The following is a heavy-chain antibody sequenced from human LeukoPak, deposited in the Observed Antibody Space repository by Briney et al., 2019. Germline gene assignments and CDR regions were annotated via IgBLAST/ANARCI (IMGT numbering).Heavy chain of an antibody. V-gene: IGHV3-23*01. J-gene: IGHJ5*02. D-gene: IGHD1-26*01. CDR2: ISGSGGST. CDR1: GFTFSSYA. Sequence: GGSLRLSCAASGFTFSSYAMSWVRQAPGKGLEWVSAISGSGGSTYCADSVKGRFTISRDNSKNTLYLQMNSLRAEDTAVYYCAKVSRYSGSYYSFWRRPNWFDPWGQGTLVTVSS. CDR3: AKVSRYSGSYYSFWRRPNWFDP.